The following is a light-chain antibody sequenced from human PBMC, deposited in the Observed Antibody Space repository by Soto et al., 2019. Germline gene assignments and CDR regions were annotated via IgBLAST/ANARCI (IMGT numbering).Light chain of an antibody. CDR2: AAS. CDR1: QSVSNY. Sequence: EIVLTQSPATLSLSPGERVTLSCRASQSVSNYLAWYQQKPGQAPRLLVSAASNRATGIPARFSGSGSGTDFTLTISSLEPEDCGVFYCQQRFDWTKITFGQWTRLEIK. J-gene: IGKJ5*01. V-gene: IGKV3-11*01. CDR3: QQRFDWTKIT.